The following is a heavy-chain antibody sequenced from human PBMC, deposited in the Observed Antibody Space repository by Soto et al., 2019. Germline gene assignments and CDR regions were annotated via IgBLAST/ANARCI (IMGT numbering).Heavy chain of an antibody. CDR2: IYYSGST. J-gene: IGHJ1*01. Sequence: SETLSLTCTVSGGSISSSSYYWGWIRQPPGKGLEWIGSIYYSGSTYYNPSLKSRVTISVDTSKNQFSLKLSSVTAADTAVYYCARTLEYFQHWGQGTLVTVSS. CDR1: GGSISSSSYY. CDR3: ARTLEYFQH. V-gene: IGHV4-39*01.